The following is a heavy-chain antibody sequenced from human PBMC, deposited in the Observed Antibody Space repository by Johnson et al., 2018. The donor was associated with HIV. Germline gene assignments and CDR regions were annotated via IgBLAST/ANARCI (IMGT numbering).Heavy chain of an antibody. CDR2: INSDGTTT. D-gene: IGHD2-2*01. CDR3: ARGGLGYQNIHDPFDI. V-gene: IGHV3-74*01. CDR1: GFSFSSYW. Sequence: VQLVESGGGLVQPGGSLRLSCAVYGFSFSSYWMHWVRQPPGKGLVWVSRINSDGTTTTYADSVKGRFAISRDNAKNSLYLQMNSLRVEATALYYCARGGLGYQNIHDPFDIWGQGTMVTVSS. J-gene: IGHJ3*02.